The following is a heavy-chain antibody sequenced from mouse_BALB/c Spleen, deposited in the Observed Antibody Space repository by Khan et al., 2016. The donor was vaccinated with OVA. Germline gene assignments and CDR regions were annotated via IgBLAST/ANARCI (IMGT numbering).Heavy chain of an antibody. J-gene: IGHJ4*01. Sequence: QIQLVQSGPELKKPGETVRISCKASGYTFTTAGIQWVQKMPGKGSKWIGWINTHSGVPKYAEDFKGRIAYSLEISVRTAYLQITNLKNEDTATYFCARGGAAYYRNDGGAMEYWGQGASVTVSS. D-gene: IGHD2-14*01. CDR2: INTHSGVP. CDR3: ARGGAAYYRNDGGAMEY. CDR1: GYTFTTAG. V-gene: IGHV9-4*02.